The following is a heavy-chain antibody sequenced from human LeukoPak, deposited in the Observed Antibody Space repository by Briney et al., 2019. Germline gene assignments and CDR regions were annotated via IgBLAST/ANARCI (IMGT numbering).Heavy chain of an antibody. CDR2: IYYSGST. V-gene: IGHV4-61*01. CDR1: GGSVSSGSYY. J-gene: IGHJ4*02. CDR3: ARGLSGTVVRRPDY. Sequence: SETLSLTCTVSGGSVSSGSYYWSWIRQPPGKGLEWIGYIYYSGSTNYNPSLKSRVTISVDTSKNQFSLKVRSVTAADTAVYYCARGLSGTVVRRPDYWGQGTLVTVSS. D-gene: IGHD4-23*01.